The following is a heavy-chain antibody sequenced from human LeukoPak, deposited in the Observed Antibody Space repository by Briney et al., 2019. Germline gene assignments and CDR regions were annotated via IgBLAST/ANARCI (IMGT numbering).Heavy chain of an antibody. CDR3: ARVRGLRPGFDY. V-gene: IGHV4-34*01. CDR1: GGSFSGYY. CDR2: INHSGST. J-gene: IGHJ4*02. Sequence: PSETLSLTCAVYGGSFSGYYWSWIRQPPGKGLEWTGEINHSGSTNYNPPLKSRVTISVDTSKNQFSLKLSSVTAADTAVYYCARVRGLRPGFDYWGQGTLVTVSS.